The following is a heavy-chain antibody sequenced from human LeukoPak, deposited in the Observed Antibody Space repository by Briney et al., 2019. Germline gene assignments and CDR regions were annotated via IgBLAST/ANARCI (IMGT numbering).Heavy chain of an antibody. J-gene: IGHJ6*02. D-gene: IGHD2-15*01. CDR3: ATERRGVVVVAATQKGYYYAMDV. CDR1: GYTLTELS. V-gene: IGHV1-24*01. CDR2: FDPEDGET. Sequence: ASVKVSCKVSGYTLTELSMHWVRQAPGKGLEWMGGFDPEDGETIYAQKFQGRVTMTEDTSTDTAYMELSRLRSEDTAVYYCATERRGVVVVAATQKGYYYAMDVWGQGTTVTVSS.